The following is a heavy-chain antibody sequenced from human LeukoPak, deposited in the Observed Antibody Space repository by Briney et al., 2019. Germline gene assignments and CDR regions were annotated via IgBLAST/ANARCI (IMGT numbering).Heavy chain of an antibody. Sequence: PGGSLRLSCAASGFTFSSYWMSWVRQAPGKGLEWVANIKKDGSEKYYVDSVKGRFTISRDNAKNSLYLQMNSLRAEDTAVYYCASVWVAAAGSPDAFDIWGQGTMVTVSS. J-gene: IGHJ3*02. CDR1: GFTFSSYW. CDR2: IKKDGSEK. CDR3: ASVWVAAAGSPDAFDI. V-gene: IGHV3-7*01. D-gene: IGHD6-13*01.